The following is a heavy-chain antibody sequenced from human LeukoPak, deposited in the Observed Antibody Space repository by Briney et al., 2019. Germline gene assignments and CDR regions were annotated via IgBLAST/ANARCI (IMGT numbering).Heavy chain of an antibody. CDR1: GFAFSNNW. CDR3: ASPPHIVDY. J-gene: IGHJ4*02. D-gene: IGHD5-12*01. Sequence: GGSLRLSCAASGFAFSNNWMQWVRQAPGQGLVWVSRINGDGGGASYADSVKGRFTISRDNTKNTLYLQMNSLRAEDTAVYYCASPPHIVDYWGPGTLVTVSS. CDR2: INGDGGGA. V-gene: IGHV3-74*01.